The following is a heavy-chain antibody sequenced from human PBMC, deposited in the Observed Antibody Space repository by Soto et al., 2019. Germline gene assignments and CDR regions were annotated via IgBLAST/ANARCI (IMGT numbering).Heavy chain of an antibody. CDR2: IGPESGAT. CDR3: GRGRSGQIVVFY. CDR1: GYSFTGHY. V-gene: IGHV1-2*02. Sequence: ASVKVSCKASGYSFTGHYIHWLRQAPEQGPEWMGEIGPESGATRYAQKFQGRVTMTMDTSITTVYMELNNLRPDDTAIYYCGRGRSGQIVVFYWGQGTPVTVSS. J-gene: IGHJ4*02. D-gene: IGHD1-26*01.